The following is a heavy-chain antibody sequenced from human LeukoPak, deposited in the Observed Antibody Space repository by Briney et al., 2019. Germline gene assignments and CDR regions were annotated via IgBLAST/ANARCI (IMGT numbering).Heavy chain of an antibody. V-gene: IGHV1-69*04. Sequence: ASVKVSCKASGGAFISYAISWVRQAPGQGLEWMGRIIPIFGIANYAQKFQGRVTITADKSTSTAYMELSSLRSEGTAVYYCARADYYDSSGYSFDYWGQGTLVTVSS. D-gene: IGHD3-22*01. CDR2: IIPIFGIA. CDR1: GGAFISYA. CDR3: ARADYYDSSGYSFDY. J-gene: IGHJ4*02.